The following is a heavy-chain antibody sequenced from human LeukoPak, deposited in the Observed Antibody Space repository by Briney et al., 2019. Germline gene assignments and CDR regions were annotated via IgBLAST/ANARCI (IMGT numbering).Heavy chain of an antibody. CDR3: AKEFKSCSGGSCYSWFDP. J-gene: IGHJ5*02. Sequence: GGSLRLSCAASGFTFSDNAMSWARQAPGKGLEWVSAISGSGASTYYADSVKGRFTVSRDNSKNTLYLQMNSLRVEDTAVYYCAKEFKSCSGGSCYSWFDPWGQGTLVTVSS. CDR1: GFTFSDNA. D-gene: IGHD2-15*01. CDR2: ISGSGAST. V-gene: IGHV3-23*01.